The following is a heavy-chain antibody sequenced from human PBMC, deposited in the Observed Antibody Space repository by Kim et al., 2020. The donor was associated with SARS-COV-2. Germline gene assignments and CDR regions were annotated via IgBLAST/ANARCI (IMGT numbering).Heavy chain of an antibody. Sequence: THDTDSVRCRFTISRDNSKNTLYLQMNSLRAEDTAIYYCAKDHYSSSFGDFWGRGTLVTVSS. V-gene: IGHV3-23*01. CDR2: T. D-gene: IGHD6-6*01. J-gene: IGHJ4*02. CDR3: AKDHYSSSFGDF.